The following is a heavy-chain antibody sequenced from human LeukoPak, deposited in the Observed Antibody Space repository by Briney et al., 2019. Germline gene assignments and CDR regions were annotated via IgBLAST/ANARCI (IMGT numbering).Heavy chain of an antibody. CDR3: ARAPITIFEEPKDSMDV. J-gene: IGHJ6*03. CDR2: MNPKSGGT. Sequence: ASVKVSCKASGYTFSDYYTHWVRQAPGQGLEWMGRMNPKSGGTKYAQKFQGRVTMTRDTSLSTAYMELRRLRSDDTAVYYCARAPITIFEEPKDSMDVWGKGTTVTVSS. CDR1: GYTFSDYY. V-gene: IGHV1-2*02. D-gene: IGHD3-3*01.